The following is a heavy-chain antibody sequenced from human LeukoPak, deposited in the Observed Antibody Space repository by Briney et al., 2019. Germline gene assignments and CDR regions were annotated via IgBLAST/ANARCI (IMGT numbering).Heavy chain of an antibody. J-gene: IGHJ5*02. D-gene: IGHD6-19*01. Sequence: PGGSLRLSCAASGFTFSSYSMNWVRQAPGKGLEWVSSISSSSSYKKHADSVKGRFTISRDNAKNSLYLQMNSLRAEDTAVYYCARGGIAVAGTLWFDPWGQGTLVTVSS. V-gene: IGHV3-21*01. CDR2: ISSSSSYK. CDR3: ARGGIAVAGTLWFDP. CDR1: GFTFSSYS.